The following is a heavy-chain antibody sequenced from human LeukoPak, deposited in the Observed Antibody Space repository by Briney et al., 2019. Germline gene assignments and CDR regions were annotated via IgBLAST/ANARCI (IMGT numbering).Heavy chain of an antibody. J-gene: IGHJ4*01. CDR3: ARILGYGIGWGLDY. D-gene: IGHD6-19*01. V-gene: IGHV2-70*11. CDR1: GFSLSTSGMC. Sequence: SGPALIKPTQTLTLTFTFSGFSLSTSGMCVSWIRQPPGKALEWLARIDWDDDKYYSTSLETRLTISKDTSKNQVVLTMTNMDPVDTATYYCARILGYGIGWGLDYWGHGTLVTVSS. CDR2: IDWDDDK.